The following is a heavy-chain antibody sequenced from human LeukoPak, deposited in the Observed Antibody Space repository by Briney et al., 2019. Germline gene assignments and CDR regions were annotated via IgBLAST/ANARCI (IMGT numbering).Heavy chain of an antibody. V-gene: IGHV3-48*01. Sequence: GGSLRLSCAASGFTFSSYSMNWVRQAPGKGLEWVSYISSSSSTIYYADSVKGRFTISRDNSKNTLYLQMSSLRVEDTAIYYCAKERYCSGGNCYPDDNWGQGTLVTVSS. CDR1: GFTFSSYS. J-gene: IGHJ4*02. CDR3: AKERYCSGGNCYPDDN. CDR2: ISSSSSTI. D-gene: IGHD2-15*01.